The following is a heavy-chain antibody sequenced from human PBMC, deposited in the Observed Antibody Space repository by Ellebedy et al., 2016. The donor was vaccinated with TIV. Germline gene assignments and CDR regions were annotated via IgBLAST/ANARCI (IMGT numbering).Heavy chain of an antibody. D-gene: IGHD2-2*02. V-gene: IGHV3-23*01. J-gene: IGHJ4*02. CDR3: AKGYMSPFDY. CDR2: ITGSGGGT. Sequence: PGGSLRLSCAASGFTFSSYGMHWVRQAPGKGLEWVSAITGSGGGTYYADSVKGRFTISRDNSKNTLYLHMNSLRAEDTAVYYCAKGYMSPFDYWGQGTLVTVSS. CDR1: GFTFSSYG.